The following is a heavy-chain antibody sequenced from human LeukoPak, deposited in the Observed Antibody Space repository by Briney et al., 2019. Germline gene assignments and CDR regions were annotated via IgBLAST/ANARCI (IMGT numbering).Heavy chain of an antibody. V-gene: IGHV1-58*01. CDR1: GFTFTTSA. CDR3: AAVPNANAWYWDDAFDI. J-gene: IGHJ3*02. D-gene: IGHD2-8*02. Sequence: ASVKVSCKASGFTFTTSAVQWVRQARGQRLEWIGRIVVGSGITDHAQKFQGRLTITRAISTSTAYMEFSSLTSDDTAVYYCAAVPNANAWYWDDAFDIWGQGTMVTVSS. CDR2: IVVGSGIT.